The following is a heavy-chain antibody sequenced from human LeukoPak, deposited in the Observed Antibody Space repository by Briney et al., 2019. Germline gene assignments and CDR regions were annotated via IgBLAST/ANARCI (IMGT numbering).Heavy chain of an antibody. D-gene: IGHD2-2*01. V-gene: IGHV3-74*01. CDR1: GFTFSSYW. Sequence: GGSLRLSCAASGFTFSSYWMHWVRQAPGKGLVWVSRINSDGSITTYADSVRGRFAISRDNAKSTLYLQMNSLRAEDTAVYYCASSTQISKYADYWGQGALVTVSS. CDR3: ASSTQISKYADY. CDR2: INSDGSIT. J-gene: IGHJ4*02.